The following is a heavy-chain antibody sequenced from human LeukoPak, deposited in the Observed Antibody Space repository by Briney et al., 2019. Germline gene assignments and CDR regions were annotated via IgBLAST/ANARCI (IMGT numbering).Heavy chain of an antibody. CDR2: ISGSGGST. D-gene: IGHD2-15*01. Sequence: GGSLRLSCAASGFTFSSYAMSWVRQAPGKGLEWVSGISGSGGSTYYADSVKGRFTISRDNSKNTLYLQTNSLRAEDTAVYYCAKVSAVGYCSGGSCYFPFDYWGQGTLVTVSS. J-gene: IGHJ4*02. V-gene: IGHV3-23*01. CDR1: GFTFSSYA. CDR3: AKVSAVGYCSGGSCYFPFDY.